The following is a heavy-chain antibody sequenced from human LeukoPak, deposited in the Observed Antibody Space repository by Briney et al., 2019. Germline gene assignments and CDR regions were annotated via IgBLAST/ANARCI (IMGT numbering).Heavy chain of an antibody. D-gene: IGHD3-22*01. CDR1: GCTFRSYG. J-gene: IGHJ4*02. V-gene: IGHV3-30*12. Sequence: GGSLRVSCAASGCTFRSYGMHWVRPAPGKGLEGVAVIFSDGSKEFYTDSVKGRFTITSDNSKNTLDLQMNSLRAEDTAVYYCVRDDDRPDNGLDYWVQGALVTVPS. CDR2: IFSDGSKE. CDR3: VRDDDRPDNGLDY.